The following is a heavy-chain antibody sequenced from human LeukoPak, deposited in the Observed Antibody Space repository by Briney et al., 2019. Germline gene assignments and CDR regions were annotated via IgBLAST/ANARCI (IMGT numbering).Heavy chain of an antibody. V-gene: IGHV3-30*03. CDR3: ARDSPGSVVSQRLGAFDI. CDR1: GFTFSSYG. Sequence: GGSLRLSCAASGFTFSSYGMSWVRQAPGKGLEWVAVISYDGSNKYYADSVKGRFTISRDNSKNTLYLQMNSLRAEDTAVYYCARDSPGSVVSQRLGAFDIWGQGTMVTVSS. J-gene: IGHJ3*02. D-gene: IGHD2-21*01. CDR2: ISYDGSNK.